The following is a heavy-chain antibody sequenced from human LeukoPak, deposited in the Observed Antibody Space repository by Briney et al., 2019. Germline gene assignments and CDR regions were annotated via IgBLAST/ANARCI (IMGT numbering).Heavy chain of an antibody. CDR1: GGSISSYY. J-gene: IGHJ6*03. CDR3: ARVGWGSSSWSDLFYYYYYMDV. Sequence: PSETLSLTCTVSGGSISSYYWSWIRQPPGKGLEWIGYIYYSGSTNYNPSLKSRVTISVDASKNQCSLKLSSVTAADTAVYYCARVGWGSSSWSDLFYYYYYMDVWGKGTTVTISS. CDR2: IYYSGST. V-gene: IGHV4-59*01. D-gene: IGHD6-13*01.